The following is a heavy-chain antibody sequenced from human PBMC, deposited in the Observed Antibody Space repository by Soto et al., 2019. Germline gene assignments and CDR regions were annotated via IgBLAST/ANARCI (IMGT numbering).Heavy chain of an antibody. J-gene: IGHJ6*02. D-gene: IGHD2-8*02. Sequence: GASVKVSCKASGYTFTSYGISWVRQAPGQGLEWMGWISAYNGNTNYAQKLQGRVTMTTDTSTSTAYMKLRSLRSDDTAVNNCTGGLVRLGSTGVYYYGMDVWGQGTTVTVSS. V-gene: IGHV1-18*01. CDR3: TGGLVRLGSTGVYYYGMDV. CDR1: GYTFTSYG. CDR2: ISAYNGNT.